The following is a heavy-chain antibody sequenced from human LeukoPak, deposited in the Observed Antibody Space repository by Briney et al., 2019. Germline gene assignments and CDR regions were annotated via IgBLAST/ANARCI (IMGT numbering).Heavy chain of an antibody. CDR2: ISSSSSYI. J-gene: IGHJ3*02. CDR1: GFTFSSYS. CDR3: ARNGGIRLLSDAFDI. D-gene: IGHD3-16*01. V-gene: IGHV3-21*01. Sequence: GGSLRLSCAASGFTFSSYSMNWVRQAPGKGLEWVSSISSSSSYIYYADSVKGRFTISRDNARKLVFLQMNSLSAEDKAVYYCARNGGIRLLSDAFDIWGQGTMVTVSS.